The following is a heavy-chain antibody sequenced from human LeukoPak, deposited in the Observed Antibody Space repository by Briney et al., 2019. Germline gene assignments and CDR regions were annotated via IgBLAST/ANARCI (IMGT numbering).Heavy chain of an antibody. D-gene: IGHD2/OR15-2a*01. CDR2: IWYDGSNK. CDR1: GFTFSSYG. V-gene: IGHV3-33*01. CDR3: ARDPRRIGMDV. J-gene: IGHJ6*02. Sequence: GGSLRLSCAASGFTFSSYGMHWVRQAPGKGLEWVAVIWYDGSNKYYADSVKGRFTISRDNSNNTLYLQMNSLRAEDTAVYYCARDPRRIGMDVWGQGTTVTLSS.